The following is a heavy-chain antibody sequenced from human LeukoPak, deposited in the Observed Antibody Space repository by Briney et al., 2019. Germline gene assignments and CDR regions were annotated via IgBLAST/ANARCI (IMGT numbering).Heavy chain of an antibody. CDR2: IYYSGST. Sequence: SETLSLTCTVSGGSISSYYWSWIRQPPGKRLEWIGYIYYSGSTNYNPSLKSRVTISVDTSKNQFSLKLSSVTAADTAVYYCARGRDGYNRIDYWGQGTLVTVSS. V-gene: IGHV4-59*01. D-gene: IGHD5-24*01. CDR3: ARGRDGYNRIDY. CDR1: GGSISSYY. J-gene: IGHJ4*02.